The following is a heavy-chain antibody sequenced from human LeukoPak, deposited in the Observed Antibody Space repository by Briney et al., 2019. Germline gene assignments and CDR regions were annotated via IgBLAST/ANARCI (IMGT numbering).Heavy chain of an antibody. D-gene: IGHD6-13*01. J-gene: IGHJ5*02. CDR2: IYYSGST. CDR3: ARRQAAAGTWWFDP. V-gene: IGHV4-30-4*01. Sequence: PSQTLSLTCTVSGGSISSADYYWSWIRQPPGKGLEWIGYIYYSGSTSYNPSLKSRVTISVDTSKKQFSLKLSSVTAADTAVYYCARRQAAAGTWWFDPWGQGTLVTVSS. CDR1: GGSISSADYY.